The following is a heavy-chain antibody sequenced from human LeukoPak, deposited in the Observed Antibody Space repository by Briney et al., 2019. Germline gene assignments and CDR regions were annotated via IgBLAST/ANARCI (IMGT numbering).Heavy chain of an antibody. V-gene: IGHV4-4*07. D-gene: IGHD3-22*01. CDR1: GGSITIYY. CDR2: IYTSGST. J-gene: IGHJ3*02. CDR3: ARDRRRYYYDSGDAFDI. Sequence: PSETLSLTCTVSGGSITIYYWSWIRQPPGKGLEWIWRIYTSGSTNYNPSLKSRVTISVDTSKNQFSLKLSSVTAAETAVYYCARDRRRYYYDSGDAFDIWGQGTMVTVSS.